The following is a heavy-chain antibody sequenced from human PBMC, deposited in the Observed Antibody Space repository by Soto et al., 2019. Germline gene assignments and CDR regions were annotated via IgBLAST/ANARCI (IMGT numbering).Heavy chain of an antibody. CDR2: IKQDGSEK. V-gene: IGHV3-7*03. CDR1: GFTFSSYW. D-gene: IGHD5-18*01. CDR3: ARAIRGYSSAGCSY. J-gene: IGHJ4*02. Sequence: EVQLVESGGGLVQPGGSLRLSCAASGFTFSSYWMSWVRQAPGKGLEWVANIKQDGSEKYYVDSVKGRFTISRDNAKNSLYLQMNSLRAEDTAVYYCARAIRGYSSAGCSYWGQGTLVTVSS.